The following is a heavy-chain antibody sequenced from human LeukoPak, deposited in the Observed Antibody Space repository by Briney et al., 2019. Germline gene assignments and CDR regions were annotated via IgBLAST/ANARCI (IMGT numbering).Heavy chain of an antibody. Sequence: ASVKVSCKASGYTFTDNYMHWVRQAPGQGLEWMGWINPNGGATNYAQKFQGRVTVTRDTSTSTAYMELTRLTSDDTAVYYCARGGGSSGYPDYWGQGTLVTVSS. J-gene: IGHJ4*02. CDR2: INPNGGAT. D-gene: IGHD3-22*01. CDR1: GYTFTDNY. V-gene: IGHV1-2*02. CDR3: ARGGGSSGYPDY.